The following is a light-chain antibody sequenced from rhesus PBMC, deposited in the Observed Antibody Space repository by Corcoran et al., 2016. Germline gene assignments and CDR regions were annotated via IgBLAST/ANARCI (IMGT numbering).Light chain of an antibody. CDR1: QGISSY. V-gene: IGKV1-38*01. CDR2: DTS. Sequence: DIQLTQSPSSLSASVGDRVTITCRASQGISSYLAWYQQKSGKAPKLLIYDTSNLQSGVPSRFSGNGSGTEFTRTSSSLQPKDFATYYCRQRTSYPLTFGGGTRVEIK. J-gene: IGKJ4*01. CDR3: RQRTSYPLT.